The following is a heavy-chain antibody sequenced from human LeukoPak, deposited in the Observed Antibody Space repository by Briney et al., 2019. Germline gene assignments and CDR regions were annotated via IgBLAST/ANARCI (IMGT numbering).Heavy chain of an antibody. CDR2: IIPIFGTA. CDR1: GGTFSSYA. J-gene: IGHJ3*02. D-gene: IGHD3-3*01. V-gene: IGHV1-69*05. CDR3: ARANWEWLLGAFDI. Sequence: SVKVSCKASGGTFSSYAISWVRQAPGQGLEWMGGIIPIFGTANYAQKFQGRVTITTDESTSTAYMELSSLRSEDTAVYCCARANWEWLLGAFDIWGQGTMVTVSS.